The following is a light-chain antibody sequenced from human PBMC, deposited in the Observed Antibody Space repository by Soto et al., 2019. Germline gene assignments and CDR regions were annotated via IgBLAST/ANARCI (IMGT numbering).Light chain of an antibody. CDR3: QQYGDSPLT. J-gene: IGKJ3*01. Sequence: EIVLTQSPSTLSLSPGEGVTLSCRASQSVTVNSLAWYQQKPGQAPRLLIYAASTGAAAVPDRFTGSGSGTDFALTISRLEPEDFGVYYCQQYGDSPLTSGPGTKVDIK. CDR2: AAS. V-gene: IGKV3-20*01. CDR1: QSVTVNS.